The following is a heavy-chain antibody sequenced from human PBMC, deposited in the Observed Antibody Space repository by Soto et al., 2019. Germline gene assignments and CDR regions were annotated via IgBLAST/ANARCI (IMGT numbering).Heavy chain of an antibody. D-gene: IGHD3-3*01. CDR3: ARERKFDFWRKGLGV. J-gene: IGHJ6*02. Sequence: QAQLVQSGAEVKKPGASVKVSCKASGYTFTSYDINWVRQAPGQGLAWLGWMDPNSGSTGYAQNFQGRVTMTRNISINTAHMELSSLRSEDTAVYYCARERKFDFWRKGLGVWGQGTTVTVSS. V-gene: IGHV1-8*01. CDR1: GYTFTSYD. CDR2: MDPNSGST.